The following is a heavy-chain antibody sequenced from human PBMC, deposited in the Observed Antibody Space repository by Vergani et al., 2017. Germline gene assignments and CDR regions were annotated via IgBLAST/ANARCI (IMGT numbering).Heavy chain of an antibody. D-gene: IGHD3-22*01. CDR3: ARLSYDTTPYLQGGYDC. CDR2: IKSDGSIT. J-gene: IGHJ4*02. V-gene: IGHV3-74*03. CDR1: GFSFNSYW. Sequence: DVHLAESGGGFFQPGGSLRLSCSASGFSFNSYWMHWVRQVPGKGLLWVSRIKSDGSITAYADSVKGRFTISRDNAQNTLYLQMNSLRVEDTAVYYCARLSYDTTPYLQGGYDCWVQGTLVSVSS.